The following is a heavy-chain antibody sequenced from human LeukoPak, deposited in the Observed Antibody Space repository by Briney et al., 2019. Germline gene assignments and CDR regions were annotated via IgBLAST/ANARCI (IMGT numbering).Heavy chain of an antibody. CDR2: IYYSGST. CDR1: GGSISSSSYY. J-gene: IGHJ6*04. CDR3: ARAGSRALDV. V-gene: IGHV4-39*07. Sequence: PSETLSLTCTVSGGSISSSSYYWGWIRQPPGKGLEWIGSIYYSGSTYYNPSLKSRVTISVDTSKNQFSLKLSSVTAADTAVYYCARAGSRALDVWGKGTTVTVSS.